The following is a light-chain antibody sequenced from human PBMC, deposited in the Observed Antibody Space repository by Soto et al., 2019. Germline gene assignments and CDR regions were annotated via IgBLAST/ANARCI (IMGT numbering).Light chain of an antibody. Sequence: AMTQSPATLSVSPGQRATLSCRASESVSSNLAWYQQRPGQARRLVIYGASTRATGIPARFSGGGSGTEFTLTISSLQPEDFAVYYCQQYNSWPTITFCQGTRLEI. J-gene: IGKJ5*01. CDR3: QQYNSWPTIT. CDR2: GAS. CDR1: ESVSSN. V-gene: IGKV3-15*01.